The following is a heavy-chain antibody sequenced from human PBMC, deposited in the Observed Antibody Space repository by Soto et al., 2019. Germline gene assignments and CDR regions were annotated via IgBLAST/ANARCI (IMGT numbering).Heavy chain of an antibody. J-gene: IGHJ5*02. CDR3: VRGGTKTLRDWFDP. Sequence: SETLSLTCTVSGASISGFYLSWIRKSAGKGLEWIGRIYATGTTDYNPSLKSRVMMSVDTSKKQFSLKLRSVTAADTAVYYCVRGGTKTLRDWFDPWGQGISVTVYS. CDR1: GASISGFY. D-gene: IGHD1-1*01. CDR2: IYATGTT. V-gene: IGHV4-4*07.